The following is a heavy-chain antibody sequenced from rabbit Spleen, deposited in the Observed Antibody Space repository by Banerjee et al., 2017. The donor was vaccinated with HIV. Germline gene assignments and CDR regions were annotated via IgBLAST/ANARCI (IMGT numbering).Heavy chain of an antibody. V-gene: IGHV1S45*01. Sequence: QEQLVESGGGLVQPGASLTLTCTASGFSFSSGYDMCWVRQAPGKGLEWIACINTVTGKSVYASWAKGRFIMSRTSSTTVTLQMTSLTAADTATYFCARSAGNAENAYVNLWGQGTLVTVS. CDR2: INTVTGKS. D-gene: IGHD6-1*01. J-gene: IGHJ4*01. CDR1: GFSFSSGYD. CDR3: ARSAGNAENAYVNL.